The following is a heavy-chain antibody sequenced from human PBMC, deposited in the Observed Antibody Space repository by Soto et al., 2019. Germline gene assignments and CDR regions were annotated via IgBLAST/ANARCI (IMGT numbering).Heavy chain of an antibody. D-gene: IGHD6-13*01. J-gene: IGHJ4*02. Sequence: QVQLVQSGAEVKKPGSSVKVSCKASGGTFSSYRINWVRQAPGQGLEWVGGIVPIYRTADYAQKFQGSVTITADESALTSYMELRSLKSQDTAVYYCVRDSGAKLSSSWGQGTLVTVSS. CDR1: GGTFSSYR. V-gene: IGHV1-69*01. CDR2: IVPIYRTA. CDR3: VRDSGAKLSSS.